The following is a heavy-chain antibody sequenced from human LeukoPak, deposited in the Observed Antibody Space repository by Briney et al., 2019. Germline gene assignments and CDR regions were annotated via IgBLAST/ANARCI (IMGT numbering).Heavy chain of an antibody. V-gene: IGHV3-30*02. Sequence: GGSLRLSCAASGFTFSSYGMHWVRQAPGKGLEWVAFIRNDGSIRYYADSIKGRFTISRDNSKNMLYLQMNSLRAEDTAEYYCAKEQRDWNYGVFDYWGQGTQVTVSS. CDR1: GFTFSSYG. CDR2: IRNDGSIR. J-gene: IGHJ4*02. D-gene: IGHD1-7*01. CDR3: AKEQRDWNYGVFDY.